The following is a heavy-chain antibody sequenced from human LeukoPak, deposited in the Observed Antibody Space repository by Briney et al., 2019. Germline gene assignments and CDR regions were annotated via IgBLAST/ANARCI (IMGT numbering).Heavy chain of an antibody. Sequence: GGSLRLSCAASGFTFSGSAMHWVRQASGKGLEWVGRIRSKANSYATAYAASVKGRFTISRDDSKNTAYLQMNSLRAEDTAVYYCASTKRFLEWFPGLGYWGQGTLVTVSS. CDR3: ASTKRFLEWFPGLGY. J-gene: IGHJ4*02. D-gene: IGHD3-3*01. V-gene: IGHV3-73*01. CDR2: IRSKANSYAT. CDR1: GFTFSGSA.